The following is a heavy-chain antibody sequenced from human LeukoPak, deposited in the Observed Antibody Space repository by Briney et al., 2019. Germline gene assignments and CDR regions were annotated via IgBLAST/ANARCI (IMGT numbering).Heavy chain of an antibody. J-gene: IGHJ6*02. V-gene: IGHV3-30*18. CDR2: ISCDGSNK. CDR3: AKGYYGSGSYIFSYYYYGMDV. D-gene: IGHD3-10*01. Sequence: GGSLRLSCAASGFTFSSYGMHWVRQAPGKGLEWVAVISCDGSNKYYADSVKGRFTISRDNSKNTLYLQMNSLRAKDTAVYYCAKGYYGSGSYIFSYYYYGMDVWGQGTTVTVSS. CDR1: GFTFSSYG.